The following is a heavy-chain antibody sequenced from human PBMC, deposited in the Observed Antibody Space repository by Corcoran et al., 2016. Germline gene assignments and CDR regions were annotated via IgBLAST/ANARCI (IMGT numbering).Heavy chain of an antibody. CDR1: GGSISSYY. V-gene: IGHV4-59*01. J-gene: IGHJ2*01. Sequence: QVQLQESGPGLVKPSETLSLTCSVSGGSISSYYWSWIRQPPGKGLEWIVSIYYIGSTPYNPSLTSRVTISVDTSKNQVSLELSPVTAADTAVYYWASRRDGYNYYFDLWGRGTQVTVSS. CDR2: IYYIGST. D-gene: IGHD5-12*01. CDR3: ASRRDGYNYYFDL.